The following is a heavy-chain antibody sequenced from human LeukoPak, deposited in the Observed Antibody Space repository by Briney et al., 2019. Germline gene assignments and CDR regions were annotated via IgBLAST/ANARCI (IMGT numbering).Heavy chain of an antibody. D-gene: IGHD3-22*01. Sequence: PGGSLRLSCAASGFTFSSYWMHWVRQAPGKGLVWVSRINTDGSSTSYADSVKGRFTISRDNAKNTLYLQMNSLRAEDTAVYYCARGAWGYYYDSSGYFDYWGQGTLVTVSS. J-gene: IGHJ4*02. V-gene: IGHV3-74*01. CDR1: GFTFSSYW. CDR2: INTDGSST. CDR3: ARGAWGYYYDSSGYFDY.